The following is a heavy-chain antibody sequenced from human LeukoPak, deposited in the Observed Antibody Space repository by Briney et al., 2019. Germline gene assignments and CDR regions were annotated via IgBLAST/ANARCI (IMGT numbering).Heavy chain of an antibody. CDR2: INQSGST. D-gene: IGHD3-22*01. Sequence: PSETLSLTCAVYGGSFRGYYWSWIRQPPGKGLEWIGEINQSGSTNYNASLKSRVTISIDTSKNQFSLKLSSVTAADTAVYYCATSPCYYYDNSGYYVDYWGQGTLVTVSS. V-gene: IGHV4-34*01. CDR1: GGSFRGYY. J-gene: IGHJ4*02. CDR3: ATSPCYYYDNSGYYVDY.